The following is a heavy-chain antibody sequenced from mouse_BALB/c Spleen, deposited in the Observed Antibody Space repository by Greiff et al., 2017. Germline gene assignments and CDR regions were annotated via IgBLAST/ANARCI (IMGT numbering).Heavy chain of an antibody. V-gene: IGHV1S29*02. CDR1: GYTFTDYN. D-gene: IGHD1-1*02. Sequence: EVKLVESGPELVKPGASVKISCKASGYTFTDYNMHWVKQSHGKSLEWIGYIYPYNGGTGYNQKFKSKATLTVDNSSSTAYMELRSLTSEDSAVYYCASGGNPEYYAMDYWGQGTSVTVSS. CDR2: IYPYNGGT. J-gene: IGHJ4*01. CDR3: ASGGNPEYYAMDY.